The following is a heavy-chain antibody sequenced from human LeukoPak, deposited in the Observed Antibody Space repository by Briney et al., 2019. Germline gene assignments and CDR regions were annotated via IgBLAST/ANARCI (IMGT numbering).Heavy chain of an antibody. CDR3: ARSNYGSGSGDFDY. D-gene: IGHD3-10*01. CDR1: GYTLTSYD. V-gene: IGHV1-8*01. J-gene: IGHJ4*02. CDR2: MNPNSGNT. Sequence: ASVKVSCKASGYTLTSYDINWVRQATGQGLEWMGWMNPNSGNTGYAQKFQGRVTMTRNTSISTAYMELSSLRSEDTAVYYCARSNYGSGSGDFDYWGQGTLVTVSS.